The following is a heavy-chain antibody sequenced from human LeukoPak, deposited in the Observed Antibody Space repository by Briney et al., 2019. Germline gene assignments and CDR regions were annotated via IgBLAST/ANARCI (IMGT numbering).Heavy chain of an antibody. Sequence: SETLSLTCAVSGASISSSYWIWIRQSPDKGLEWIGYIYYSDNSYYNPSFESRVSISVDTSKSQFSLKVTSVTAADTAVYYCARSPTYYDSSLYYFDYWGQGTLVTVSS. J-gene: IGHJ4*02. D-gene: IGHD3-22*01. CDR1: GASISSSY. CDR3: ARSPTYYDSSLYYFDY. CDR2: IYYSDNS. V-gene: IGHV4-59*13.